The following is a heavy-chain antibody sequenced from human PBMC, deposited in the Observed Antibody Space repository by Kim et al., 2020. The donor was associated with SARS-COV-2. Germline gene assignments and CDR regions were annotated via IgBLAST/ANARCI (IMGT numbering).Heavy chain of an antibody. Sequence: SETLSLTCTVSGGSISSGGYYWSWIRQHPGKGLEWIGYIYYSGSTYYNPSLKSRVTISVDTSKNQFSLKLSSVTAADTAVYYCARVRLYYYYGMDVWGQGTTVTVSS. J-gene: IGHJ6*02. V-gene: IGHV4-31*03. CDR3: ARVRLYYYYGMDV. CDR2: IYYSGST. CDR1: GGSISSGGYY.